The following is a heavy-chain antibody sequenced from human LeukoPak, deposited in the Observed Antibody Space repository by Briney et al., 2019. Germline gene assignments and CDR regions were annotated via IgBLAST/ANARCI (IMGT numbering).Heavy chain of an antibody. D-gene: IGHD1-26*01. V-gene: IGHV1-8*03. Sequence: ASVKVSCKASGYTFTGYYMHWVRQAPGQGLEWMGWMNPNSGNTGYAQKFQGRVTITRNTSISTAYMELSSLRSEDTAVYYCARGVGATRMYYFDYWGQGTLVTVSS. CDR1: GYTFTGYY. J-gene: IGHJ4*02. CDR3: ARGVGATRMYYFDY. CDR2: MNPNSGNT.